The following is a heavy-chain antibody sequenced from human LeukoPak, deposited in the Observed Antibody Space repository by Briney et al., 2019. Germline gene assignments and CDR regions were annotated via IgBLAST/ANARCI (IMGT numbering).Heavy chain of an antibody. CDR1: GGSISSHY. Sequence: PSETLSLTCTVSGGSISSHYWSWIRQPPGKGLEWIGYIYYSGSTNYNPSLKSRVTISVDTSKNQFSLKLSSVTAADTAVYYCARNIYSSSWYSNWFDPWGQGTLVTVSS. CDR2: IYYSGST. V-gene: IGHV4-59*11. D-gene: IGHD6-13*01. CDR3: ARNIYSSSWYSNWFDP. J-gene: IGHJ5*02.